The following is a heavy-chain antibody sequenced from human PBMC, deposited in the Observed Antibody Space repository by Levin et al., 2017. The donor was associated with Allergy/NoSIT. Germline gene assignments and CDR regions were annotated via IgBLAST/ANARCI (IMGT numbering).Heavy chain of an antibody. D-gene: IGHD3-10*01. Sequence: GGSLRLSCAASGFTVSNNYMSWVRQAPGKGLEWVSVIFGGDNTKTADSVKGRFTISRDHSKNTLYLQMNSLRAEDTAVYYCARSYYEGAFDIWGQGTMVTVSS. CDR1: GFTVSNNY. CDR3: ARSYYEGAFDI. V-gene: IGHV3-53*01. CDR2: IFGGDNT. J-gene: IGHJ3*02.